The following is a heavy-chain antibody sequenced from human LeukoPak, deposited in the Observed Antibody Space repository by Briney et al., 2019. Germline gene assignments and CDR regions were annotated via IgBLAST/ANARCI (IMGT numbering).Heavy chain of an antibody. CDR3: ARETVAAAGRWLDY. Sequence: ASVKVSCRASGYTFTGYYMHWVRQAPGQGLEWMGWINPNSGGTNYAQKFQGRVTMTRDTSISTAYMELSRLRSDDTAVYYCARETVAAAGRWLDYRGQGTLVTVSS. J-gene: IGHJ4*02. CDR1: GYTFTGYY. V-gene: IGHV1-2*02. D-gene: IGHD6-13*01. CDR2: INPNSGGT.